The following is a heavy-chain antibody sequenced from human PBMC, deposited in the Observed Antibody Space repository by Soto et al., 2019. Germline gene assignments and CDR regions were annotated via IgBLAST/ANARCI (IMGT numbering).Heavy chain of an antibody. CDR1: GFTFSSYG. Sequence: GGSLRLSCAASGFTFSSYGMHWVRQAPGKGLEWVAVIWYDGSNKYYADSVKGRFTISRDNSKNTLYLQMNSLRAEDTAVYYCARDRGIAVAGLYYGMDVWGQGTTVTVSS. CDR2: IWYDGSNK. V-gene: IGHV3-33*08. D-gene: IGHD6-19*01. J-gene: IGHJ6*02. CDR3: ARDRGIAVAGLYYGMDV.